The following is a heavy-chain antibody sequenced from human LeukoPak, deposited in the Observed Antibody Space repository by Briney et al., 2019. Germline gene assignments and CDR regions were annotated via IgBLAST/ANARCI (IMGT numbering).Heavy chain of an antibody. D-gene: IGHD5-24*01. Sequence: GGSLRLSCAASGFSFSSYEMHWVRQAPGKGLEWVSYISSSGSTKHYADSVKGRFTISRDNAKSSLYLQMNSLRAEDTAVYYCAMKAVPRPRLHDAFDFWGQGTVVSVSS. CDR1: GFSFSSYE. J-gene: IGHJ3*01. CDR3: AMKAVPRPRLHDAFDF. CDR2: ISSSGSTK. V-gene: IGHV3-48*03.